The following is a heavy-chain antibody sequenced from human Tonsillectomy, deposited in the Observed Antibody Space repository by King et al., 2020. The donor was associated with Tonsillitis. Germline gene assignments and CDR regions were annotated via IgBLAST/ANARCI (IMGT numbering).Heavy chain of an antibody. V-gene: IGHV4-4*07. CDR3: AREVTGTARYFDY. J-gene: IGHJ4*02. CDR1: GGSITSYF. D-gene: IGHD1-1*01. CDR2: IYTSGIT. Sequence: QLQESGPGLVKPSETLSLTCTVSGGSITSYFWSWIRQPAGKGLEWIGRIYTSGITNYNPSLKSRLTISVDTSKNQFSLKLGSVTAADTAVYYCAREVTGTARYFDYWGQGTLVTVSS.